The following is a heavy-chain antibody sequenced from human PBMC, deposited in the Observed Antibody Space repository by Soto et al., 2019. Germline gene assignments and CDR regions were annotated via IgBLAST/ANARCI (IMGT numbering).Heavy chain of an antibody. D-gene: IGHD6-19*01. V-gene: IGHV3-66*01. J-gene: IGHJ4*02. Sequence: GESLRLSCAASGFTVSSNYMSWVRQAPGKGLEWVSVIYSGGSTYYADSVKGRFTISRHNSKNTLYLQMNSLRAEDTAVYYCARDTAGSFDYWGQGTLVTVSS. CDR3: ARDTAGSFDY. CDR2: IYSGGST. CDR1: GFTVSSNY.